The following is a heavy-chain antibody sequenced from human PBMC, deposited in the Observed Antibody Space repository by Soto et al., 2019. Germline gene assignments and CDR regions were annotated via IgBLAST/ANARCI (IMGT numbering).Heavy chain of an antibody. V-gene: IGHV1-69*13. CDR3: ARDVGYSYGYLPYYYGMDV. CDR2: IIPIFGTA. D-gene: IGHD5-18*01. Sequence: GASVKVSCKASGGTFSSYAISWVRQAPGQGLEWMGGIIPIFGTANYAQKFQGRVTITADESTSTAYMELSSLRSDDTAVYYCARDVGYSYGYLPYYYGMDVWGQGTTVTVSS. CDR1: GGTFSSYA. J-gene: IGHJ6*02.